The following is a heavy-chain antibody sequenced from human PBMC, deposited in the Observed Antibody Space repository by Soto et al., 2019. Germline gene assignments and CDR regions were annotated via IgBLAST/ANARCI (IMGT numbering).Heavy chain of an antibody. Sequence: GASVKVSCKASGGTFSSYTISWVRQAPGQGLEWMGRIIPILGIANYAQKFQGRVTITADKSTSTAYMELSSLRSEDTAVYYCARSYYDYVWGSYRPQTYYYYGMDVWGQGTTVTVSS. J-gene: IGHJ6*02. D-gene: IGHD3-16*02. V-gene: IGHV1-69*02. CDR1: GGTFSSYT. CDR2: IIPILGIA. CDR3: ARSYYDYVWGSYRPQTYYYYGMDV.